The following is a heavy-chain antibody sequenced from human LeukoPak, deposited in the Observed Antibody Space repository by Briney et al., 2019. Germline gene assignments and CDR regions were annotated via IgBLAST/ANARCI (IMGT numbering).Heavy chain of an antibody. CDR2: IYSGGST. V-gene: IGHV3-66*01. J-gene: IGHJ4*02. CDR3: ARDIARGAFDY. CDR1: GFTVTDNY. Sequence: GGSLRLSCAASGFTVTDNYMSWVRQAPGKGLEWVSVIYSGGSTYYADSVKGRFTISRDNSKNTLYLQMNSLRAEDTAVYYCARDIARGAFDYWGQGTLVTVSS. D-gene: IGHD3-10*01.